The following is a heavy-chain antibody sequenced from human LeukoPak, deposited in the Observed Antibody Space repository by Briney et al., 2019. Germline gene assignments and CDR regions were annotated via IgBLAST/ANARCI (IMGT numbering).Heavy chain of an antibody. CDR2: IYTSGST. CDR1: GGAISSYY. CDR3: ARAGGGYSSGSFDY. V-gene: IGHV4-4*07. J-gene: IGHJ4*02. D-gene: IGHD6-19*01. Sequence: SETLSLTCTVYGGAISSYYWSWIRQPAGKGLEWIGRIYTSGSTNYNPSLKSRVTMSVDTSKNQFSLKLSSVTAADTAVYYCARAGGGYSSGSFDYWGQGTLVTVSS.